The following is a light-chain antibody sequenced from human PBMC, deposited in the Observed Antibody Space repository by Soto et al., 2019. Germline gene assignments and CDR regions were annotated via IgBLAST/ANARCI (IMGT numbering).Light chain of an antibody. V-gene: IGKV1-9*01. CDR1: QAVPNN. Sequence: DIHLTQSPSFLSASVGDRVTITCRPSQAVPNNMAWYQQKPGKPPKLLIYEESTLHSGVPSRFSGRKSGTEFTLTISSLQSDDFASYYCQQYNRYWTFGEGTKVDIK. CDR2: EES. CDR3: QQYNRYWT. J-gene: IGKJ1*01.